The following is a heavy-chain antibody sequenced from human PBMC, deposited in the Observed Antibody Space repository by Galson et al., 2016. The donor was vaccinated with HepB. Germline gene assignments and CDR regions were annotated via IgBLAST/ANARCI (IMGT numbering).Heavy chain of an antibody. D-gene: IGHD3/OR15-3a*01. J-gene: IGHJ5*02. V-gene: IGHV4-39*07. Sequence: ETLSLTCTVSGDSINSSHYYWGWIRQPPGKGLEWIGSIYSSGNTYYNPSLKSRVTISVDTSKNQFSLKLSSVTAADTAVYYCATTGRSGYLDYNWFDPWGQGTLVTVSS. CDR3: ATTGRSGYLDYNWFDP. CDR1: GDSINSSHYY. CDR2: IYSSGNT.